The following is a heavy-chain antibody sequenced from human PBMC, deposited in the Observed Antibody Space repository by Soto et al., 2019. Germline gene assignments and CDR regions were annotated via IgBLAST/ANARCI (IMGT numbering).Heavy chain of an antibody. CDR1: GFTFSGYA. Sequence: GGSLRLSCAASGFTFSGYAMSWVRQAPGKGLEWVSAISGSGGSTYYADSVKGRFTISRDNSKNTLYLQMNSLRAEDTAVYYCRIVVVTATHHYYGMDVWGKGTTVTVSS. CDR2: ISGSGGST. CDR3: RIVVVTATHHYYGMDV. V-gene: IGHV3-23*01. D-gene: IGHD2-21*02. J-gene: IGHJ6*04.